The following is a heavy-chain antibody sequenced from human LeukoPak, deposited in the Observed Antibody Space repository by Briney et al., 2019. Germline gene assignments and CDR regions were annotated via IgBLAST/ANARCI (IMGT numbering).Heavy chain of an antibody. CDR1: GFTFSTYW. D-gene: IGHD2/OR15-2a*01. CDR3: ATRGVVIRVILVGFHKEAYYFDS. CDR2: ISGSGGGT. J-gene: IGHJ4*02. Sequence: GGSLRLSCAPSGFTFSTYWMGWVRQAPGKGLEWVAGISGSGGGTNYADSVKGRFTISRDNNKNTLYLQMNSLRAEDTAVYFCATRGVVIRVILVGFHKEAYYFDSWGQGALVTVSS. V-gene: IGHV3-23*01.